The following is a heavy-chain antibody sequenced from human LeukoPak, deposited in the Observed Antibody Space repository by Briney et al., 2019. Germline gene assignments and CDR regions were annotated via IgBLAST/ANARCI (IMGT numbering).Heavy chain of an antibody. V-gene: IGHV4-59*08. J-gene: IGHJ4*02. CDR3: ARQDSSGWRIREIDY. D-gene: IGHD6-19*01. Sequence: SGTLSLTCSVSGGSISSYYWGWIRQPPGEGLEWIGYIYYSGSTNYNPSLKSRVTISVDTSKNQSSLKLSSVTAADTAVYYCARQDSSGWRIREIDYWGQGTLVTVSS. CDR1: GGSISSYY. CDR2: IYYSGST.